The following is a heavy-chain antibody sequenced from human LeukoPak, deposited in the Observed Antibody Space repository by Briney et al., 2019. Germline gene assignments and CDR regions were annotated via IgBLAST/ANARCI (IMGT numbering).Heavy chain of an antibody. D-gene: IGHD2-2*01. J-gene: IGHJ4*02. Sequence: TGGSLRLSCVASGFTFSSYSMKWVRQAPGKGLEWVSSISSSSSYIYYADSVKGRFTISRDNANNSLYLQMNSLRAEDTAVYYCARGDRDLYCSSTSCYPVLGGQGTLVTVSS. CDR2: ISSSSSYI. CDR3: ARGDRDLYCSSTSCYPVL. V-gene: IGHV3-21*01. CDR1: GFTFSSYS.